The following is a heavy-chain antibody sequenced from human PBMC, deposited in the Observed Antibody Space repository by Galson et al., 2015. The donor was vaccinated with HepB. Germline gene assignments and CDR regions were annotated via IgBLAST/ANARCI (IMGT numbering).Heavy chain of an antibody. V-gene: IGHV3-66*01. Sequence: SLRLSCAASGFTVSSNYMSWVRQAPGKGLEWVSVIYSGGSTYYADSVKGRFTISRDNSKNTLYLQMNSLRAEDTAVYYCARVLSAGRNYYDSSGYYPFDYWGQGTLVTVSS. J-gene: IGHJ4*02. CDR3: ARVLSAGRNYYDSSGYYPFDY. CDR1: GFTVSSNY. CDR2: IYSGGST. D-gene: IGHD3-22*01.